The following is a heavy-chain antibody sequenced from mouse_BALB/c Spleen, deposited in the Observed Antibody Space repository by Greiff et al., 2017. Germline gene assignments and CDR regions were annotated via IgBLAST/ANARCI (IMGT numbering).Heavy chain of an antibody. V-gene: IGHV3-8*02. D-gene: IGHD2-1*01. Sequence: EVQLVESGPSLVKPSQTLSLTCSVTGDSITSGYWNWIRKFPGNKLEYMGYISYSGSTYYNPSLKSRISITRDTSKNQYYLQLNSVTTEDTATYYCARKGIYSPYYYAMDYWGQGTSVTVSS. J-gene: IGHJ4*01. CDR1: GDSITSGY. CDR2: ISYSGST. CDR3: ARKGIYSPYYYAMDY.